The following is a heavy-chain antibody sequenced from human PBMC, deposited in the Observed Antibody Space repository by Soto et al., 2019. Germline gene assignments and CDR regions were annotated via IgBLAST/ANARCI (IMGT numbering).Heavy chain of an antibody. Sequence: QVQLQESGPGLVKPSETLSLTCTVSGGSISSYYWSWIRQPPGKGLEWIAYISYSGSTNYNPSLKSRVTISVDTSKNQFSLKLSSVTAAGTAVYYCARGGRSQFGGVIASFDYWGQGTLVTVSS. CDR3: ARGGRSQFGGVIASFDY. CDR1: GGSISSYY. D-gene: IGHD3-16*02. J-gene: IGHJ4*02. V-gene: IGHV4-59*01. CDR2: ISYSGST.